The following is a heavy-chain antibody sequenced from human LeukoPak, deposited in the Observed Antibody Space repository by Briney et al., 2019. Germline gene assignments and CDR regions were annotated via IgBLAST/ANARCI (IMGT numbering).Heavy chain of an antibody. CDR3: ARGRRNYFDSSGYYRFDAFDI. V-gene: IGHV4-61*02. CDR1: GGSISSGNYY. CDR2: IYTSGTT. Sequence: TSETLSLTCTVSGGSISSGNYYWSWIRQPAGKRLEWIGRIYTSGTTNYNPSLKSRLTITVDTSKNKFSLKLRSVTAADTAVYYCARGRRNYFDSSGYYRFDAFDIWGQGTMVTVSS. D-gene: IGHD3-22*01. J-gene: IGHJ3*02.